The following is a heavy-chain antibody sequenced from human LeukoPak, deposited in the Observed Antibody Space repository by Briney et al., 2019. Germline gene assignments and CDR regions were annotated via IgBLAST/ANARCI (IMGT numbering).Heavy chain of an antibody. D-gene: IGHD6-6*01. CDR3: ARGGAARPDY. CDR2: ISSSSSTM. CDR1: GFTFSSYG. Sequence: GGSLRLSCAASGFTFSSYGMNWVRQAPRKGLEWVSYISSSSSTMSYADSVKGRFTISRDNAKNSLYLQMNSLRAADTAVYYCARGGAARPDYWGQGTLVTVSS. V-gene: IGHV3-48*01. J-gene: IGHJ4*02.